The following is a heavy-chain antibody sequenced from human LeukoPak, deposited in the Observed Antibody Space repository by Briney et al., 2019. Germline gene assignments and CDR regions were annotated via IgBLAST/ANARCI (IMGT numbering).Heavy chain of an antibody. Sequence: GASVKVSCKASGYTFTSYGINWVRQAPGQGPEWMGVISPSGGSTTYAQKFQGRVTLTRDMSTSTDYLELSSLRSEDTAVYYCARGNSVRDEAWWFNPWGQGTLVTVSS. CDR2: ISPSGGST. J-gene: IGHJ5*02. V-gene: IGHV1-46*01. CDR1: GYTFTSYG. CDR3: ARGNSVRDEAWWFNP. D-gene: IGHD5-24*01.